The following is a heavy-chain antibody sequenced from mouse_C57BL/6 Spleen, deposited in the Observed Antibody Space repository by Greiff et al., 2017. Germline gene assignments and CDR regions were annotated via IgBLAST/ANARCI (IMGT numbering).Heavy chain of an antibody. V-gene: IGHV1-61*01. CDR2: IYPSDSET. J-gene: IGHJ3*01. CDR3: ARDYSEGFAY. CDR1: GYTFTSYW. Sequence: VQLQQPGAELVRPGSSVKLSCKASGYTFTSYWVDWVKQRPGQGLEWIGNIYPSDSETHYNQKFKDKATLTVDKSSSTGYMQLSSLTSEDSAVYYCARDYSEGFAYWGQETLVTVSA. D-gene: IGHD1-1*01.